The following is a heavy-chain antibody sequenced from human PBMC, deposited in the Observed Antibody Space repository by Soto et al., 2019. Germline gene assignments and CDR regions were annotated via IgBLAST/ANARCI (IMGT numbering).Heavy chain of an antibody. V-gene: IGHV4-4*07. CDR1: GGSISSYF. Sequence: PSETLSLTCTVSGGSISSYFWTWIRQPAGKGLEYIGRIYTSGSTNYNPSLKSRVTMSVDTSKNQFSLKLTSVTAADTAVYFCARESLTKIAAAGLDYWGQGTLVTVSS. J-gene: IGHJ4*02. CDR2: IYTSGST. D-gene: IGHD6-13*01. CDR3: ARESLTKIAAAGLDY.